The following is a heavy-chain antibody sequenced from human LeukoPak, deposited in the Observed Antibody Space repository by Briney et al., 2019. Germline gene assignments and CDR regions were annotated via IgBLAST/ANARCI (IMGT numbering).Heavy chain of an antibody. CDR3: ARTRSYLTGYYRDYYYYYMDV. V-gene: IGHV4-61*02. J-gene: IGHJ6*03. CDR1: GGSISSGSYY. D-gene: IGHD3-9*01. Sequence: TSQTLSLTCTVSGGSISSGSYYWSWIRQPAGKGLEWIGRIYTSGSTNYNPSLKSRVTISVDTPKNQFSLKLSSVTAADTAVYYCARTRSYLTGYYRDYYYYYMDVWGKGTTVTISS. CDR2: IYTSGST.